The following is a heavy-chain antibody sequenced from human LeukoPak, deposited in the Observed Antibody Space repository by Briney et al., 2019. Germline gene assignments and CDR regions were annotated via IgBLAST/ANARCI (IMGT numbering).Heavy chain of an antibody. CDR1: GFTFSSSW. CDR3: ARPRVPDS. V-gene: IGHV3-7*01. J-gene: IGHJ4*02. CDR2: ISPDGSET. Sequence: PGGSLRLSCAASGFTFSSSWMSWVRQAPGKGLEWVANISPDGSETNYVDSVKGRFTISRDNAKNSLYLQTNSLRAEDTAVYYCARPRVPDSWGQGTLVIVSS.